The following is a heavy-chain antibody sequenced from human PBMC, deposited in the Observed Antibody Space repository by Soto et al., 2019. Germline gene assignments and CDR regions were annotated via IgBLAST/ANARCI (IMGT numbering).Heavy chain of an antibody. J-gene: IGHJ6*02. CDR2: MNPNSGNT. Sequence: ASVKVSCKASGYTFTSYDINWVRQATGQGLEWMGWMNPNSGNTGYAQKFQGRVTMTRNTSISTAYMEPSSLRSEDTAVYYCARGVVPSYYDILTGYPTHGMDVWGQGTTVTVSS. CDR3: ARGVVPSYYDILTGYPTHGMDV. D-gene: IGHD3-9*01. CDR1: GYTFTSYD. V-gene: IGHV1-8*01.